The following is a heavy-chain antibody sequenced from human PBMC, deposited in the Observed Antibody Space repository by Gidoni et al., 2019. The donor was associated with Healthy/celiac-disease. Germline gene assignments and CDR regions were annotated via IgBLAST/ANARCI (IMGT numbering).Heavy chain of an antibody. CDR3: ARDLRTVLWSGGFDY. J-gene: IGHJ4*02. CDR1: GFTFSSYA. Sequence: QVQLVESGGGVVQPGRSLRLSCAASGFTFSSYAMHWVRQAPGKGLEWVAVISYDGSNKYYADSVKGRFTISRDNSKNTLYLQMNSLRAEDTAVYYCARDLRTVLWSGGFDYWGQGTLVTVSS. D-gene: IGHD2-21*01. CDR2: ISYDGSNK. V-gene: IGHV3-30*01.